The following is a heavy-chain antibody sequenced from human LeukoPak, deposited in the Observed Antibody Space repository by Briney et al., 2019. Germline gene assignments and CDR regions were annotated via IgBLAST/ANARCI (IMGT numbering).Heavy chain of an antibody. V-gene: IGHV3-7*01. D-gene: IGHD3-10*01. CDR3: TRDSGRRRGVFNIDY. Sequence: GGSLRLSCTGSGFSFSSYWMSWVRQAPGKGLERVANIEHDGSTKFYLDSVKGRFTISRDNAMSSLYLQMDSLRAEDTAVYYCTRDSGRRRGVFNIDYWGQGTLVTVSS. CDR1: GFSFSSYW. CDR2: IEHDGSTK. J-gene: IGHJ4*02.